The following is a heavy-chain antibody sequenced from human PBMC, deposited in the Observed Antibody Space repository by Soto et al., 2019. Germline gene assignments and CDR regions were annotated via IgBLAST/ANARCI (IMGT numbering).Heavy chain of an antibody. V-gene: IGHV4-30-4*01. CDR1: GDSIFGGDYY. CDR3: ARDVDSTILKPNDAFGI. J-gene: IGHJ3*02. D-gene: IGHD5-18*01. CDR2: IYYSGST. Sequence: QVQLQESGPGLVKPSQTLSLTCTVSGDSIFGGDYYWSWIRQPPGKGLQWVVSIYYSGSTYYNPSLKSRVAISVDTSQNQFSLKLSSVTAADTAEYFCARDVDSTILKPNDAFGIWGQGTMVTVSS.